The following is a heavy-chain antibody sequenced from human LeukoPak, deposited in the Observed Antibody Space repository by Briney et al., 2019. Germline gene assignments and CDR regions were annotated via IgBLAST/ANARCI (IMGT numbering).Heavy chain of an antibody. J-gene: IGHJ3*02. Sequence: GGSLRLSCAASGFIVNNKYMTWVRQAPGKGLEWVSLIYNDGRTYYADSVKGRCTISRDNSKNTLYLQMNSLRVEDTAVYYCARGLFLSGYLDAFDIWAKGQWSPSLQ. CDR2: IYNDGRT. CDR1: GFIVNNKY. CDR3: ARGLFLSGYLDAFDI. D-gene: IGHD3-22*01. V-gene: IGHV3-53*01.